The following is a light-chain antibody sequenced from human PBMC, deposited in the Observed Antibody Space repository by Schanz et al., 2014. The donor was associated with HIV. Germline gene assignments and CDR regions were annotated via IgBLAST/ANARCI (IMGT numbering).Light chain of an antibody. CDR2: GAS. J-gene: IGKJ2*01. CDR3: QQYGSSPYT. V-gene: IGKV3-20*01. Sequence: EIVLTQSPATLSVSPGERVTLSCRASQSVSNNLAWYRQNPGQAPRLLIYGASIRASGVPARFSGSGSGTEFTLTISRLEPEDFAVYYCQQYGSSPYTFGQGTKLEIK. CDR1: QSVSNN.